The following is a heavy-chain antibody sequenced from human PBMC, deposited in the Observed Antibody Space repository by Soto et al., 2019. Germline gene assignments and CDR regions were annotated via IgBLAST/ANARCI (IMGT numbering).Heavy chain of an antibody. CDR2: IWYDGSNK. CDR3: ARDLEYCSGGSCYKDFDY. CDR1: GFTFSRNA. J-gene: IGHJ4*02. D-gene: IGHD2-15*01. V-gene: IGHV3-33*07. Sequence: PGGSLRLSCAASGFTFSRNAMTWVRQAPGKGLEWVAGIWYDGSNKYYADSVKGRFTISRDNSKNKLYLQMNSLRAEDTAVYYCARDLEYCSGGSCYKDFDYWGQGTLVTVSS.